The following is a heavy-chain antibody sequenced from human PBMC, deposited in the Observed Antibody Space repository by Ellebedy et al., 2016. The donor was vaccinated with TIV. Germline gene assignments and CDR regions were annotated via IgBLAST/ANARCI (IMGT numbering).Heavy chain of an antibody. J-gene: IGHJ3*02. CDR1: GGSISSYY. Sequence: MPSETLSLTCTVSGGSISSYYWSWIWQPPGKGLEWIGYIYYSGSTNYNPSLKSRVTISVDTSKNQFSLKLSSVTAADTAVYYCARAVAGTLLAFDIWGQGTMVTVSS. CDR2: IYYSGST. V-gene: IGHV4-59*01. CDR3: ARAVAGTLLAFDI. D-gene: IGHD6-19*01.